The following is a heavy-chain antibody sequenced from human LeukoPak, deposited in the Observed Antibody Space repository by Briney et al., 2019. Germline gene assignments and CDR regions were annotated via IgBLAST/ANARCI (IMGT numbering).Heavy chain of an antibody. CDR1: GGSISSSSYY. Sequence: SETLSLTCTVSGGSISSSSYYWGWIRQPPGKGLEWIGSIYYSGSTYYNPSLNSRATISVDTSKNQFSLKLSSVTAADTAVYYCARLYRGSGWYWLDPWGQGTLVTVSS. J-gene: IGHJ5*02. CDR3: ARLYRGSGWYWLDP. CDR2: IYYSGST. V-gene: IGHV4-39*01. D-gene: IGHD6-19*01.